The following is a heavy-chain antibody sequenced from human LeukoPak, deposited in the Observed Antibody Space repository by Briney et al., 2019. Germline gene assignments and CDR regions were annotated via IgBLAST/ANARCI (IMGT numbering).Heavy chain of an antibody. Sequence: GGSLRLSCAASGFTFDDYGMSWVRHAPGKGLEWVSGINWNGGRTGYADSVKGRFTISRDNAKNTLYLQMNSLRAEDTAVYYCAKDEDYGDLSSWGQGTLVTVSS. D-gene: IGHD4-17*01. J-gene: IGHJ4*02. V-gene: IGHV3-20*04. CDR3: AKDEDYGDLSS. CDR1: GFTFDDYG. CDR2: INWNGGRT.